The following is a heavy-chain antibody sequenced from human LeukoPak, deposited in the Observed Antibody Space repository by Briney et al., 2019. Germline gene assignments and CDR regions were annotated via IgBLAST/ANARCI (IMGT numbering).Heavy chain of an antibody. CDR1: GFPFNSYT. CDR2: ISSSSSYI. CDR3: ARVPPRGYCSSTSCFTPPLFDY. V-gene: IGHV3-21*01. D-gene: IGHD2-2*02. Sequence: GGSLRLSCAASGFPFNSYTMNWVRQAPGKGLEWVSSISSSSSYIYYADSVKGRFTISRDNAKNSLYLQMNSLRAEDTAVYYCARVPPRGYCSSTSCFTPPLFDYWGQGTLVTVSS. J-gene: IGHJ4*02.